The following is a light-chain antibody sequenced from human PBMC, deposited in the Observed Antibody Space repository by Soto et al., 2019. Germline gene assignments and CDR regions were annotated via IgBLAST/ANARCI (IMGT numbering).Light chain of an antibody. CDR3: LQDSNYRPT. CDR2: AAS. V-gene: IGKV1-6*01. J-gene: IGKJ1*01. Sequence: AIQMTQSPSSLSASVGDRVTITCRASQDIRYDLGWYQQKPGKAPKLLISAASNLQSGVPSRFSGSGSGTDFTLTVSSVQSEDFATYYCLQDSNYRPTFGQGTKVEIK. CDR1: QDIRYD.